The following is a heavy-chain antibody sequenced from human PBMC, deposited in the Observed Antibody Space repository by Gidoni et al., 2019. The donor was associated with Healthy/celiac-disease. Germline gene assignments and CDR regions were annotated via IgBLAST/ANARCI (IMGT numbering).Heavy chain of an antibody. V-gene: IGHV1-3*01. CDR2: INAGNGNT. D-gene: IGHD3-10*01. CDR3: ARVRYGSGSYYAWFDP. Sequence: QVQLVQSGAEVKKPGASVTVSCKASGYTFTSYARHWVRQPPGQRLEWMGWINAGNGNTKYSQKFQGRVTITRDTSASTAYMELSSLRSEDTAVYYCARVRYGSGSYYAWFDPWGQGTLVTVSS. CDR1: GYTFTSYA. J-gene: IGHJ5*02.